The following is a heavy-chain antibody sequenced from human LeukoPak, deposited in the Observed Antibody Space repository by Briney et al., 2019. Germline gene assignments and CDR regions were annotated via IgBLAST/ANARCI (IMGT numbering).Heavy chain of an antibody. J-gene: IGHJ4*02. D-gene: IGHD3-16*01. CDR1: GGTFSSYA. CDR2: IIPIFGTA. CDR3: AREGLGELTLDY. V-gene: IGHV1-69*13. Sequence: SVKVSCKASGGTFSSYAISWVRQAPGQGLEWMGGIIPIFGTANYAQKFQGRVTITADESTSTAYMELRSLRSDDTAVYYCAREGLGELTLDYWGQGTLVTVSS.